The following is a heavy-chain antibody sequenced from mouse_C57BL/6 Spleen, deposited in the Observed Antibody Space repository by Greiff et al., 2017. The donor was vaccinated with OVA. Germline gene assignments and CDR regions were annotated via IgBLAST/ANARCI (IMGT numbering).Heavy chain of an antibody. CDR3: ARGNYSHREYFDY. D-gene: IGHD2-1*01. CDR2: IYPGDGST. V-gene: IGHV1-78*01. CDR1: GYTFTDHT. Sequence: QVQLQQSDAELVKPGASVKISCKVSGYTFTDHTIHWMKQRPEKGLEWIGYIYPGDGSTNYNDKFKGKVTLTADKSTSTTYMQLNSLTSEDSAIDFCARGNYSHREYFDYWGQGTTLTVSS. J-gene: IGHJ2*01.